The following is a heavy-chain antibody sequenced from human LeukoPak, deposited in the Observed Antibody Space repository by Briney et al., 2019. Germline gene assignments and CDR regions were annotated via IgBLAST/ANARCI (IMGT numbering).Heavy chain of an antibody. J-gene: IGHJ4*02. Sequence: GGSLRLSCAASGFTFSSYSMNWVRQAPGKGLEWVSSISSSSSYIYYADSVKGRFTISRDNAKNSLYLQMNSLRAEDTAVYYCARVQRFCGGDCYSGDGVHLLDYWGQGTLVTVSS. CDR2: ISSSSSYI. CDR3: ARVQRFCGGDCYSGDGVHLLDY. CDR1: GFTFSSYS. V-gene: IGHV3-21*01. D-gene: IGHD2-21*02.